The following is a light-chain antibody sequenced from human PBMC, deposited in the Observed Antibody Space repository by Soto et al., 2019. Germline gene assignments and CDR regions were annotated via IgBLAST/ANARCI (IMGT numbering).Light chain of an antibody. CDR3: CSYAGSYSHWV. Sequence: QSALTQPRSVSGSPGQSVTISCTGTSSDVGGYNYVSWYQQYPGKAPQLIIYDVSKRPSGVPDRFSGSKSGNTASLTISGLQAEDEADYYCCSYAGSYSHWVFGGGTKLTVL. V-gene: IGLV2-11*01. CDR2: DVS. CDR1: SSDVGGYNY. J-gene: IGLJ3*02.